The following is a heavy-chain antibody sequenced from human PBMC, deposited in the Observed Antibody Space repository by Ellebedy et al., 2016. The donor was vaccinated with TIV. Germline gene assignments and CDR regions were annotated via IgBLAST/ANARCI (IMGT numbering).Heavy chain of an antibody. J-gene: IGHJ4*02. CDR1: GDSIRSYY. Sequence: MPSETLSLTCTVSGDSIRSYYWSWIRQPPGKGLEWIGYIYYSGSTDYNPSLKSRVTISIDTSKNQFSLKLGSVTAADTAVYYCARREGYYGSGSYYANWGQGTLVTVSS. CDR3: ARREGYYGSGSYYAN. D-gene: IGHD3-10*01. V-gene: IGHV4-59*01. CDR2: IYYSGST.